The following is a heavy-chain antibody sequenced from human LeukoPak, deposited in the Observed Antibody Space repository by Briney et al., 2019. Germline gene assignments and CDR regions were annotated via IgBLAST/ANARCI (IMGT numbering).Heavy chain of an antibody. CDR3: ASASLGYSYGFHFDY. J-gene: IGHJ4*02. CDR2: IYHSGST. Sequence: SGTLSLTCAVSGGSISSSNWWSWVRQPPGKGLEWIGEIYHSGSTNYNPSLKSRVTISVDKSKNQFSLKLSSVTAADTAVYYCASASLGYSYGFHFDYWGQGTLVTVSS. D-gene: IGHD5-18*01. CDR1: GGSISSSNW. V-gene: IGHV4-4*02.